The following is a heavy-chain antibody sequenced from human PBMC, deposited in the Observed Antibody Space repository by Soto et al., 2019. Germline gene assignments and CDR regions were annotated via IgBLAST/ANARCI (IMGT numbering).Heavy chain of an antibody. CDR1: GGSITSYH. D-gene: IGHD3-3*01. CDR2: INHTGGT. V-gene: IGHV4-34*01. J-gene: IGHJ5*02. Sequence: SETLSLTCIVSGGSITSYHWSWIRQPPGKGLEWIGEINHTGGTHYNPSLKSRATMSVDTSKNQFSLRLSSVTAADTAIYYCATRITVFGLLIPPFDPWGQGTQVTVSS. CDR3: ATRITVFGLLIPPFDP.